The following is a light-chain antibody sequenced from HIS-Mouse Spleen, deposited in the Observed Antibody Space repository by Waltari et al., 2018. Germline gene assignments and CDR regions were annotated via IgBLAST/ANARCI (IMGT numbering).Light chain of an antibody. J-gene: IGLJ1*01. CDR1: ALPKKY. V-gene: IGLV3-10*01. Sequence: SYELTQPPSVSASPGQTARITCPGDALPKKYAYWYQQKSGQAPVLVIYEDSKRPSGIPERFSGSSSGTMATLTISGAQVEDEADYYCYSTDSSGNHRGVFGTGTKVTVL. CDR2: EDS. CDR3: YSTDSSGNHRGV.